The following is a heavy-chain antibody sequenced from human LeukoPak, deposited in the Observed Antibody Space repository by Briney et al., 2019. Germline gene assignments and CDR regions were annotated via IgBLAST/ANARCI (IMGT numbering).Heavy chain of an antibody. CDR2: IDSSGSYM. J-gene: IGHJ4*01. Sequence: GGSLRLSCAASGFIFNYYTMNWVRQAPGKGPEWIASIDSSGSYMHYAASVKGRFTISRDNARDSVYLQMNNLRADDTAVYYCARDIHSSPFDYWGHGTLVTV. CDR3: ARDIHSSPFDY. CDR1: GFIFNYYT. D-gene: IGHD1-26*01. V-gene: IGHV3-21*01.